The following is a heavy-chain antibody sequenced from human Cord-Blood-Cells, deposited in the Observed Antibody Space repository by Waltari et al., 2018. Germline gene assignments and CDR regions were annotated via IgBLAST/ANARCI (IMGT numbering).Heavy chain of an antibody. Sequence: EVQLVQSGAEVKKPGESLKISCKGSGYSFTSYWIGWVRTMLGKGLEWMGIIYPGDSDTRYSPSFQGQVTISADKSISTAYLQWSSLKASDTAMYYCARLDPAAGDPGSYYFDYWGQGTLVTVSS. CDR3: ARLDPAAGDPGSYYFDY. J-gene: IGHJ4*02. CDR1: GYSFTSYW. CDR2: IYPGDSDT. V-gene: IGHV5-51*03. D-gene: IGHD6-13*01.